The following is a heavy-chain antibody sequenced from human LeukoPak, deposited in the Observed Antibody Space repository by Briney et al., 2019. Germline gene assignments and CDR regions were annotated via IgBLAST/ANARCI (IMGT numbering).Heavy chain of an antibody. CDR2: IKQDGSEK. Sequence: GGSLRLSCAASGFTFSSYWMNWVRQAPGRGLEWVANIKQDGSEKYYVDSVKGRFTISRDNAQNSLFLQLNSLRVEDTAVYYCAGGSGFVTDCWGQGTLVTVSS. CDR1: GFTFSSYW. D-gene: IGHD5-12*01. J-gene: IGHJ4*02. V-gene: IGHV3-7*01. CDR3: AGGSGFVTDC.